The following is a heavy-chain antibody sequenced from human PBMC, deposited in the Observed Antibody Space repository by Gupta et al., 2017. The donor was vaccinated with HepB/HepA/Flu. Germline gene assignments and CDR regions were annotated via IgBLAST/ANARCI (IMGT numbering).Heavy chain of an antibody. CDR2: ISISGDKT. D-gene: IGHD1-26*01. Sequence: EVQLLESGGGLVQPGGSLRLSCAASGFTFAGQAMRWVRQAPGQGLEWVSSISISGDKTYYADSVKGRFTISRDNSKNTLFLQMNSLRAEDTALYYCAKDLTGTYSDYFDYWGQGTQVTVSS. J-gene: IGHJ4*02. V-gene: IGHV3-23*01. CDR1: GFTFAGQA. CDR3: AKDLTGTYSDYFDY.